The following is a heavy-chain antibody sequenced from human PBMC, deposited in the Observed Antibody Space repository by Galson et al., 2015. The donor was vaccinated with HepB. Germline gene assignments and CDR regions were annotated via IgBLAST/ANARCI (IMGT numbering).Heavy chain of an antibody. J-gene: IGHJ4*02. Sequence: PALVKPTQTLTLTCTFSGFSLTTSGVGVGWIRQPPGKALEWLALIYWDDDKRYSPSLKSRLTITKDTSKTQVVLTMSNMDPVDTATYYCAHSTAVVAIDHWGQGTLVTVSS. CDR3: AHSTAVVAIDH. D-gene: IGHD4-23*01. V-gene: IGHV2-5*02. CDR1: GFSLTTSGVG. CDR2: IYWDDDK.